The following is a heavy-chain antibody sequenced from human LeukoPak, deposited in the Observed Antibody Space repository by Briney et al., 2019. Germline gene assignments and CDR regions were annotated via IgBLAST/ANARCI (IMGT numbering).Heavy chain of an antibody. V-gene: IGHV1-3*04. CDR3: ARGLWSAHRREYYFDS. CDR2: INTGNGDT. CDR1: GYTFTNYA. Sequence: ASVRVSCKASGYTFTNYAVNWMRQAPGQRLEWMGWINTGNGDTKFSQNYQARVTITRDASASTAYMELSSLTSEDTAVYFCARGLWSAHRREYYFDSWGQGTLVTVSS. J-gene: IGHJ4*02. D-gene: IGHD3-3*01.